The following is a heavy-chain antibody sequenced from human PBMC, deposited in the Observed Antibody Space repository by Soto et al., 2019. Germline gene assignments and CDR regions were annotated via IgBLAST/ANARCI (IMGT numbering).Heavy chain of an antibody. CDR3: ARTPSVNYAYGDFDI. V-gene: IGHV1-69*13. Sequence: ASVKVSCKASGGTFSSHAISWVRQAPGQGLEWMGGIIPIFGTANYAQKFQGRVTITADESTSTAYMELSSLRSEDTAVYYCARTPSVNYAYGDFDIWGQGTMVTVS. CDR1: GGTFSSHA. CDR2: IIPIFGTA. D-gene: IGHD3-16*01. J-gene: IGHJ3*02.